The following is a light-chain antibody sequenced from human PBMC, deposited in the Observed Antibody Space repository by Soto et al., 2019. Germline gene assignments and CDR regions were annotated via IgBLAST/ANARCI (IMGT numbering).Light chain of an antibody. Sequence: QSALTQPASVSGSPGQSITISCTGTSGDIGGYKYVSWYQQYPGKAPKLMIYDVSHRPLGVSNRFSGSKSGNTASLTISGLQAQDEADYYCSSYTTDSTVIFGGGTKLTVL. CDR3: SSYTTDSTVI. J-gene: IGLJ2*01. V-gene: IGLV2-14*01. CDR2: DVS. CDR1: SGDIGGYKY.